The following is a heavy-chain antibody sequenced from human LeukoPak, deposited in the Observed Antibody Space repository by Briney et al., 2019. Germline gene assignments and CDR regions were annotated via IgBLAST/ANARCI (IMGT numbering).Heavy chain of an antibody. J-gene: IGHJ3*02. D-gene: IGHD3-10*01. CDR3: ARAYYYGSGSYFFVAFDI. CDR2: MNPNSGNT. CDR1: GYTFTSYD. V-gene: IGHV1-8*03. Sequence: ASVKVSCKASGYTFTSYDINWVRQATGQGLEWMGWMNPNSGNTGYAQKFQGRVTITRNTSISTAYMELSSLRSEDTAVYYCARAYYYGSGSYFFVAFDIWGQGTMVTVSS.